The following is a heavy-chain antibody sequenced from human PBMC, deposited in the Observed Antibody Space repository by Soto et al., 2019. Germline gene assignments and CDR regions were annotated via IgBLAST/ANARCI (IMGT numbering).Heavy chain of an antibody. CDR3: AIPLARTTPFDY. J-gene: IGHJ4*02. CDR1: GYTFTNYY. D-gene: IGHD1-7*01. Sequence: ESLKISCQASGYTFTNYYIAWVRQVPGKGLEWMGRIDPSDSYIKYSPSFEGHVTMSVDKSISTAFLQWSRLEASDTAMYFCAIPLARTTPFDYWGQGSLVTVSS. CDR2: IDPSDSYI. V-gene: IGHV5-10-1*01.